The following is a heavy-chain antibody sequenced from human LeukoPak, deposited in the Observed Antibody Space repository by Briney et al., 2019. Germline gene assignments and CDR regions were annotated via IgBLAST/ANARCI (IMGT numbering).Heavy chain of an antibody. V-gene: IGHV3-11*01. CDR3: ASTNYYDSSGPLDY. CDR1: GFTFSDYY. D-gene: IGHD3-22*01. J-gene: IGHJ4*02. Sequence: GGSLRLSCAASGFTFSDYYMSWIRQAPGKGLEWVSYISSSGSTIYYADSVKGRFTISRDNAKNSLYLQMTSLSAEDTAVYYCASTNYYDSSGPLDYWGQGTLVTVSS. CDR2: ISSSGSTI.